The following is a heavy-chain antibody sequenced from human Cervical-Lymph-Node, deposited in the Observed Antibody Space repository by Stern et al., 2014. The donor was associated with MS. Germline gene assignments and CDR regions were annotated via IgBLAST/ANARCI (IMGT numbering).Heavy chain of an antibody. CDR2: FYSGIST. D-gene: IGHD5-24*01. J-gene: IGHJ5*02. V-gene: IGHV3-66*01. CDR1: GSTVNSNY. CDR3: TREMAARRLDP. Sequence: EVHLVESGGTLVQPGGSLRLSCAASGSTVNSNYMTWVRQAPGKGLEWVSIFYSGISTYYAESVKGRFSFSIDNSKNTLFLHMNNLRVEDTAMYYCTREMAARRLDPWGQGTLVIVS.